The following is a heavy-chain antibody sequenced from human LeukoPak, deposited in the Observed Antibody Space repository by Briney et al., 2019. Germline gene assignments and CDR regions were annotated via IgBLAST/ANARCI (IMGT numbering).Heavy chain of an antibody. CDR2: INSGGSGT. V-gene: IGHV3-74*01. CDR1: GFNFASNW. CDR3: ARKRPNYFDY. Sequence: GGSLRLSCAASGFNFASNWMHWVRQTPGKGLVWVSRINSGGSGTSYADSVEGRFTISRDNAENSLYLQMNSLRAEDTALYYCARKRPNYFDYWGQGTLVTVSS. J-gene: IGHJ4*02.